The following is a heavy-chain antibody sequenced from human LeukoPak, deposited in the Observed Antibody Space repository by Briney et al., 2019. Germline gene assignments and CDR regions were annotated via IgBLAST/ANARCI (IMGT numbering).Heavy chain of an antibody. D-gene: IGHD1-26*01. CDR2: IRGDANTR. Sequence: GGSLRLSCAASGFIFDNYAMHWVRQAPGKGPEWLSLIRGDANTRYYGDSMKGRITISRDNSKNSLYLHMNSLRTGDTALYYCAKDIGTGWDLDYWGQGTLVTVSS. V-gene: IGHV3-43*02. CDR3: AKDIGTGWDLDY. CDR1: GFIFDNYA. J-gene: IGHJ4*02.